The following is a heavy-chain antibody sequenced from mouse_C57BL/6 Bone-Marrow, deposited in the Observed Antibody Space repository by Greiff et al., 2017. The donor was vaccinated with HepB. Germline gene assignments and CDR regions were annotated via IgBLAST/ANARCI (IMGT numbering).Heavy chain of an antibody. Sequence: VKLMESGAELARPGASVKLSCKASGYTFTSYWMQWVKQRPGQGLEWIGAIYPGDGDTRYTQKFKGKATLTADKSSSTAYMQLSSLTSVDSAVYYCSSTGSFDYWGQGTTLTVSS. V-gene: IGHV1-87*01. CDR3: SSTGSFDY. D-gene: IGHD2-10*02. CDR2: IYPGDGDT. J-gene: IGHJ2*01. CDR1: GYTFTSYW.